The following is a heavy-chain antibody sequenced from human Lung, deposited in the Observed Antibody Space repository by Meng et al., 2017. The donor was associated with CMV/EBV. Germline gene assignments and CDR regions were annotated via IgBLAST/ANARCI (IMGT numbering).Heavy chain of an antibody. CDR1: GYTFTAHY. V-gene: IGHV1-2*02. J-gene: IGHJ4*02. Sequence: ASXXVSCKASGYTFTAHYFHWVRQAPGQGLEWMGWIHPHRGYTNYAQQFQGRVTLTRDTSINTGYMELTRLTSDDTAVYYCARDNNRGPDYWGQGTLVTVSS. D-gene: IGHD7-27*01. CDR3: ARDNNRGPDY. CDR2: IHPHRGYT.